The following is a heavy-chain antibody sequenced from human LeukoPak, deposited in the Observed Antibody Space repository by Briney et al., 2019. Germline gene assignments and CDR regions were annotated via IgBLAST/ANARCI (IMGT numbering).Heavy chain of an antibody. V-gene: IGHV1-46*01. CDR1: GYTFTSYS. D-gene: IGHD1-1*01. CDR2: INPSGGST. Sequence: GASVKVSCKASGYTFTSYSMHWVRQAPGQGLEWMGIINPSGGSTSYAQKFQGRVTMTRDTSTSTVYMELSSLRSEDTAVYYCATLQTHDAFDIWGQGTMVTVSS. CDR3: ATLQTHDAFDI. J-gene: IGHJ3*02.